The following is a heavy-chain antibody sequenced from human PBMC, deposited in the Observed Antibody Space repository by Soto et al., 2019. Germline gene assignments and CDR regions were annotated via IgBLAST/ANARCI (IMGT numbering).Heavy chain of an antibody. CDR3: ARGVLLWFGESDYYYYYGMDV. V-gene: IGHV4-30-2*01. J-gene: IGHJ6*02. CDR2: IYHSGST. D-gene: IGHD3-10*01. Sequence: SETLSLTCAVSGGSISSGGYSWSWIRQPPGKGLEWIGYIYHSGSTYYNPSLKSRVTISVDRSKNQFSLKLSSVTAADTAVYYCARGVLLWFGESDYYYYYGMDVWGQGTTVTVSS. CDR1: GGSISSGGYS.